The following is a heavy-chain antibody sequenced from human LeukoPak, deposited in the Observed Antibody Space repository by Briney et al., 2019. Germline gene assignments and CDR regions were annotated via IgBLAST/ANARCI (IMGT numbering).Heavy chain of an antibody. D-gene: IGHD3-10*01. Sequence: GGSLRLSCTGSGFNFDDYAMSWFRQAPGKGLEWVGFIRSKAFGGTTEYAASVKGRFTISRDDSKSIAYLQMSSLQIEDTAVYYCTRELLWFGVSRYYFDFWGQGTLVTVPS. J-gene: IGHJ4*02. CDR1: GFNFDDYA. CDR2: IRSKAFGGTT. V-gene: IGHV3-49*03. CDR3: TRELLWFGVSRYYFDF.